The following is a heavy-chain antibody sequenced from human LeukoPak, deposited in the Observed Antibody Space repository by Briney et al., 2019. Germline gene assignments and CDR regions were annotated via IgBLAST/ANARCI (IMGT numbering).Heavy chain of an antibody. Sequence: ASVKVSCKASGGTFSSYAISWVRQAAGQGLEWRGGIIPIFGTANYAQKFQGRVTITTDESTSTAYMELSSLRSEDTAVYYCARGVEGAVTTNFDYWGQGTLVTVSS. CDR3: ARGVEGAVTTNFDY. V-gene: IGHV1-69*05. D-gene: IGHD4-11*01. CDR2: IIPIFGTA. J-gene: IGHJ4*02. CDR1: GGTFSSYA.